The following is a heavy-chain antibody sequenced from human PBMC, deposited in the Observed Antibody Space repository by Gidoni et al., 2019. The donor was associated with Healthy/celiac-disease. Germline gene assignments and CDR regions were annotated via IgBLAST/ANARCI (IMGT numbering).Heavy chain of an antibody. J-gene: IGHJ6*02. Sequence: EVQLLESGGGLVQPGGSLRLSCSASGFTFSSYAMSWVRQAPGKGLEWVSAISGSGGSTYYADSVKGRFTISRDNSKNTLYLQMNSLRAEDTAVYYCAKAARDSSGYHYYYGMDVWGQGTTVTVSS. V-gene: IGHV3-23*01. CDR3: AKAARDSSGYHYYYGMDV. CDR2: ISGSGGST. D-gene: IGHD3-22*01. CDR1: GFTFSSYA.